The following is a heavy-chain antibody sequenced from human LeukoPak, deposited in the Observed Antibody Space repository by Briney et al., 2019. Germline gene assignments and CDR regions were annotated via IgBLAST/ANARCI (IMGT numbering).Heavy chain of an antibody. J-gene: IGHJ3*02. CDR3: ARAGGYRHYAFDI. V-gene: IGHV4-34*01. D-gene: IGHD2-8*02. CDR2: INHSGST. Sequence: SETLSLTCAVYGGSFSGYYWSWIRQPPGKGLEWIGEINHSGSTNYNPSLKSRVTISVDTSKNQFSLKLSSVTAADTAVYYCARAGGYRHYAFDIWGKGTMVTVSS. CDR1: GGSFSGYY.